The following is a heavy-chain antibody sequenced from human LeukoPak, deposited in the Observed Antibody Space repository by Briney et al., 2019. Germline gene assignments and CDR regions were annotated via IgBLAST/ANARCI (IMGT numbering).Heavy chain of an antibody. CDR1: GFTFSSYW. CDR3: ARVRSYYDFWSGLPDYMDV. Sequence: GGSLRLSCAASGFTFSSYWMSWVRQAPGKGLEWVANIKQDGSEKYYVDSVKGRFTISRDNAKNSLYLQMNSLRAEDTAVYYCARVRSYYDFWSGLPDYMDVWGKGTTVTVSS. CDR2: IKQDGSEK. J-gene: IGHJ6*03. V-gene: IGHV3-7*01. D-gene: IGHD3-3*01.